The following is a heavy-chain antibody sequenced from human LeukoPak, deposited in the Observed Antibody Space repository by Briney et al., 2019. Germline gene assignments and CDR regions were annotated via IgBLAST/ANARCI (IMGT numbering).Heavy chain of an antibody. CDR1: GFTFSSFE. J-gene: IGHJ4*02. Sequence: GGSLRLSCAASGFTFSSFEMTWVRQAPGKGLEWVSHISSSGGTTYYADSVKGRFTISRDNAKNSLYLQMNSLRAEDTAVYYCAREYYFDYWGQGTLVTVSS. V-gene: IGHV3-48*03. CDR3: AREYYFDY. CDR2: ISSSGGTT.